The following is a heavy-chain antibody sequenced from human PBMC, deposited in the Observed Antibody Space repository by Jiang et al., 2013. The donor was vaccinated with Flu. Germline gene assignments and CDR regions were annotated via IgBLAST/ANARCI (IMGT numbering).Heavy chain of an antibody. CDR3: VRDRPSDSSGYSYYFDS. V-gene: IGHV1-46*03. Sequence: GAEVKKPGASVKVSCKASGYTFTNSFMHWVRQAPGQGLEWMGIINPSGGSTTYAQKFQGRVTMTSDTSTSTVYMEVSSLRSEDTAVYYCVRDRPSDSSGYSYYFDSWGQGTLVTVSS. J-gene: IGHJ4*02. D-gene: IGHD3-22*01. CDR1: GYTFTNSF. CDR2: INPSGGST.